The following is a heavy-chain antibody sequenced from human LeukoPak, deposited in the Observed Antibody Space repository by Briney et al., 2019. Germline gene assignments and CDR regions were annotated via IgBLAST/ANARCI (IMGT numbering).Heavy chain of an antibody. CDR1: GFTFSSYA. CDR3: VRNLRYCSGGSCSP. D-gene: IGHD2-15*01. CDR2: ISYDGSNT. Sequence: PGGSLRLSCEASGFTFSSYAMYWVRQAPGKGLEWVATISYDGSNTYYADSVKGRFTISRDNSQNTVSLQMDSLRVGDTAVYFCVRNLRYCSGGSCSPWGQGTLVTVSS. J-gene: IGHJ4*02. V-gene: IGHV3-30*03.